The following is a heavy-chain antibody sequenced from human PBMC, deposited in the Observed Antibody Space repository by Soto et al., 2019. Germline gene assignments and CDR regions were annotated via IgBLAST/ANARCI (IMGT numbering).Heavy chain of an antibody. V-gene: IGHV1-69*13. J-gene: IGHJ6*02. CDR3: ARYYFSNSYVSSRARYYYYYYGMDV. Sequence: ASVKVSCKASGGTFSSYAISWVRQAPGQGLEWMGGIIPIFGTANYAQKFQGRVTITADESTSTAYMELSSLRSEDTAVYYCARYYFSNSYVSSRARYYYYYYGMDVWGQGTTVTVSS. D-gene: IGHD6-13*01. CDR2: IIPIFGTA. CDR1: GGTFSSYA.